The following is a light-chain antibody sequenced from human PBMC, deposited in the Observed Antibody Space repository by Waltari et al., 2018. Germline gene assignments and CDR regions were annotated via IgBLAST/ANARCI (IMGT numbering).Light chain of an antibody. CDR2: DVS. CDR3: SSYTRTTIGLYV. CDR1: SSDVGDYNY. V-gene: IGLV2-14*03. J-gene: IGLJ1*01. Sequence: QSALTQPASVSGSPGQSITISCTGTSSDVGDYNYVSWYQQDPGKAPKLLIYDVSNRPSGVSNRCSGSKSGNTASLTISGLQAEDEADYYCSSYTRTTIGLYVFGTGTKVTVL.